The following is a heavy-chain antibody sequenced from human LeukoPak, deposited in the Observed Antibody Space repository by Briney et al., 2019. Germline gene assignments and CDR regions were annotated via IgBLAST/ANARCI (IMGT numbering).Heavy chain of an antibody. CDR3: ATPEYYYDSSGYNY. CDR2: FDPEDGET. Sequence: GFDPEDGETIYAQKFQGRVTMTEDTSTDTAYMELSSLRSEDTAVYYCATPEYYYDSSGYNYWGQGTLVTVSS. D-gene: IGHD3-22*01. J-gene: IGHJ4*02. V-gene: IGHV1-24*01.